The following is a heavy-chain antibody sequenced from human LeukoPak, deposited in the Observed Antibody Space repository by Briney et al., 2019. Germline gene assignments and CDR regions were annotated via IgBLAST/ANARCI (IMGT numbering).Heavy chain of an antibody. CDR2: IRYDGSNK. V-gene: IGHV3-30*02. CDR3: ATESPYSVSSGWPDFDY. CDR1: GFTFSSYG. Sequence: PGGSLRLSCAASGFTFSSYGMHWVRQAPGKGLEWVAIIRYDGSNKYYADSVKGRFTISRDNSKNTLYLQMNSLRAEDTAVYYCATESPYSVSSGWPDFDYWGQGTLVTVSS. D-gene: IGHD6-19*01. J-gene: IGHJ4*02.